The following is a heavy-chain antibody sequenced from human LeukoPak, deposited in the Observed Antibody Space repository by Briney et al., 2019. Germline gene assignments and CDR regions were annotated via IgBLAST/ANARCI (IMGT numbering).Heavy chain of an antibody. V-gene: IGHV7-4-1*02. D-gene: IGHD6-19*01. CDR3: AREPYSSGWRYYYYYYMDV. J-gene: IGHJ6*03. CDR2: INTNTGNP. CDR1: GYTFTSYA. Sequence: GASVKVSCKASGYTFTSYAMNWVRQAPGQGLEWMGWINTNTGNPTYAQGFTGRFVFSLDTSVSTAYLQISSLKAEDTAVYYCAREPYSSGWRYYYYYYMDVWGKGTTVTVSS.